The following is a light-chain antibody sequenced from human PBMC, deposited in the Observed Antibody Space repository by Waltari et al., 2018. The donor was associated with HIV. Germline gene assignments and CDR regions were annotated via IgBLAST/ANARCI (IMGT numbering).Light chain of an antibody. V-gene: IGLV4-69*01. J-gene: IGLJ2*01. CDR3: QTWGSGIVI. CDR1: SGHSSYD. Sequence: QVVLTQAPSASASLGTSVNFTCTLSSGHSSYDIAWHQQPPGKGPRYLMKLHSDGSHNRGDGIPDRFSGSSSGAERHLIISILHSDDEADYYCQTWGSGIVIFGGGTKLTVL. CDR2: LHSDGSH.